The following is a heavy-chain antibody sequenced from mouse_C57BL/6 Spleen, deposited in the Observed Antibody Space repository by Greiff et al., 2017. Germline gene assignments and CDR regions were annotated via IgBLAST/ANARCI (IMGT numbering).Heavy chain of an antibody. CDR3: ARNPPYYYGSSYDYAMDY. Sequence: VQLQQSVAELVRPGASVKLSCTASGFNIKNTYMHWVKQRPEQGLEWIGRIDPANGNTKYAPKFQGKATITADTSSNTASLQLSSLTSEDTAIYYCARNPPYYYGSSYDYAMDYWGQGTSVTVSS. J-gene: IGHJ4*01. CDR2: IDPANGNT. V-gene: IGHV14-3*01. D-gene: IGHD1-1*01. CDR1: GFNIKNTY.